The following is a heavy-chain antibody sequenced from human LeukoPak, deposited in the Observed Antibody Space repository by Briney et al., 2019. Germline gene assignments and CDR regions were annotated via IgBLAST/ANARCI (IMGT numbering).Heavy chain of an antibody. D-gene: IGHD2-2*01. CDR3: ARRGLGYCSSTSCPFWYYYYMDV. J-gene: IGHJ6*03. CDR1: GFTFSSYS. V-gene: IGHV3-48*01. CDR2: ISSSSSTI. Sequence: PGGSLRLSCAASGFTFSSYSMNWVRQAPGKGLEWVSYISSSSSTIYYADSVKGRFTISRDNAKNSLYLQMNSLRAEDTAVYYCARRGLGYCSSTSCPFWYYYYMDVWGKGTTVTVSS.